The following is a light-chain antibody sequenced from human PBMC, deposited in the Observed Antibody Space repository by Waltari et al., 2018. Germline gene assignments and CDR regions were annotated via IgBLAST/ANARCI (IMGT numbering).Light chain of an antibody. CDR3: QQYNSYSLLS. Sequence: CRASQGISKGLAGQQRKPGKAPELLIYKASTLESGVPSRFSGSGSGTEFTLTISSLQPDDFATYYCQQYNSYSLLSFGGGTKVEIK. CDR2: KAS. CDR1: QGISKG. V-gene: IGKV1-5*03. J-gene: IGKJ4*01.